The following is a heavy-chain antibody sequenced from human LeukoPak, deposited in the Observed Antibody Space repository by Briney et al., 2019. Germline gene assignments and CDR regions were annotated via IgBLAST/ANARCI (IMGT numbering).Heavy chain of an antibody. Sequence: SETLSLTCAVYGGSFSGYYWSWIRQPPGKGLEWIGEINHSGSTNYNPSLKSRVTISVDTSKNQFSLKLSSVTAADTAVYYCARDGGAYYCSGSSCYPGWFDPWGQGTLVTVSS. CDR1: GGSFSGYY. CDR2: INHSGST. J-gene: IGHJ5*02. V-gene: IGHV4-34*01. CDR3: ARDGGAYYCSGSSCYPGWFDP. D-gene: IGHD2-2*01.